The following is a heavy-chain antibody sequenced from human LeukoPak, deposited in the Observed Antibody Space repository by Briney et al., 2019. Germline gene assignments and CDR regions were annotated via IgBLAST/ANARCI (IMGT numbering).Heavy chain of an antibody. Sequence: ASVKVSCKASGYTFTSYYMHWVRQAPGQGLEWMGIINPSCGSTSYAQKFQGRVTMTRDTSTSTVYMELGSLRSEDTAVYYCVTSNNDIAAPDYWGQGTLVTVSS. CDR3: VTSNNDIAAPDY. CDR1: GYTFTSYY. J-gene: IGHJ4*02. V-gene: IGHV1-46*01. CDR2: INPSCGST. D-gene: IGHD6-25*01.